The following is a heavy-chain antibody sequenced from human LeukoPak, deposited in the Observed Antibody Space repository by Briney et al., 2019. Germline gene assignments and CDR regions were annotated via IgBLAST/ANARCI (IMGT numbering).Heavy chain of an antibody. CDR1: GGSISASSHY. Sequence: SETLSLTCSVSGGSISASSHYWAWVRPPPGKGLEWIGSVYYTGSIRYNTSLKSRVTISVDMSKNDLFLTLNSVTAADTAFYYCARRDYRAWIDPWGQGILVTVSP. CDR3: ARRDYRAWIDP. J-gene: IGHJ5*02. CDR2: VYYTGSI. D-gene: IGHD2-21*01. V-gene: IGHV4-39*01.